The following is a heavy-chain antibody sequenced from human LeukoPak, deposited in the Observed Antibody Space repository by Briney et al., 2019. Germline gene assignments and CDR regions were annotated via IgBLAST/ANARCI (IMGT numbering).Heavy chain of an antibody. CDR2: LDLEDGDGET. Sequence: ASVKVSCKVSGYSLTEISKYWVRQAPGKGLEWMGGLDLEDGDGETFYAQKLEGRVTMTGDTSTDTVYMELSSLTSDDPAVYYCAVGDPYQLLAEWGQGTPVTVSS. V-gene: IGHV1-24*01. CDR3: AVGDPYQLLAE. J-gene: IGHJ4*02. D-gene: IGHD1-26*01. CDR1: GYSLTEIS.